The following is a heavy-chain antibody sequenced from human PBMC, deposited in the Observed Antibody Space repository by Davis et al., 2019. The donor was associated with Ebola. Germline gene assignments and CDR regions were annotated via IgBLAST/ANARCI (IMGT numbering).Heavy chain of an antibody. J-gene: IGHJ6*02. V-gene: IGHV1-8*01. D-gene: IGHD1-1*01. Sequence: AASVTVSCKASGYTFSNYAINWVRQATGQGLEWMGWMNPNSGDTGYAQKFQGRVTMTRNTSISTAYMELSSLRSEDTAVYYCAREGTGDGFIYYYGMDVWGQGTTVTVSS. CDR3: AREGTGDGFIYYYGMDV. CDR1: GYTFSNYA. CDR2: MNPNSGDT.